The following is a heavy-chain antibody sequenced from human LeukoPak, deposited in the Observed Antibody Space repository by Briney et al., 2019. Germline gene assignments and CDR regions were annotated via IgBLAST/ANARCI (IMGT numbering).Heavy chain of an antibody. D-gene: IGHD3-10*01. J-gene: IGHJ4*02. V-gene: IGHV3-30*02. Sequence: GGSLRLSCAASGFTFISYGLHWVRQAPGKGLEWVAFIRYDGSNEYYADSVKGRFTISRDNSKNTLFLQMNSLRADDTAVYYCAKDLPEYYGSGSYGFDYWGQGTLVTVSS. CDR1: GFTFISYG. CDR3: AKDLPEYYGSGSYGFDY. CDR2: IRYDGSNE.